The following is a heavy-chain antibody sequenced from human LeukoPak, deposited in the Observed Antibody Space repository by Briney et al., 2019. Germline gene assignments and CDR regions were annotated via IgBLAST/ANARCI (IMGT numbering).Heavy chain of an antibody. CDR2: ISSSSSTI. V-gene: IGHV3-48*04. J-gene: IGHJ4*02. CDR3: ARDLHSYGYEPHDF. CDR1: GFTFSSYS. Sequence: PGGSLRLSCAASGFTFSSYSMNWVRQAPGKGLEWVSYISSSSSTIYYADSVKGRFTISRDNAKNSLFLQMNTLRAEDTAVYYCARDLHSYGYEPHDFWGQGTLVTVSS. D-gene: IGHD5-18*01.